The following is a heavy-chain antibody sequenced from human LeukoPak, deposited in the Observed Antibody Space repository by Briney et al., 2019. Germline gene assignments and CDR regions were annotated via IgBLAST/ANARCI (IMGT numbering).Heavy chain of an antibody. V-gene: IGHV3-73*01. CDR3: TRQGYCSSTSCLGLDYYYYYMDV. Sequence: GGSLRLSCAASGFTFSGSAMHWVRQASGKGLEWVGRIRSKANSYATAYAASVKGRFTISRDDSKNTAYLQMNSLKTEDTAVYYCTRQGYCSSTSCLGLDYYYYYMDVWGKGTTVTVSS. CDR1: GFTFSGSA. D-gene: IGHD2-2*01. J-gene: IGHJ6*03. CDR2: IRSKANSYAT.